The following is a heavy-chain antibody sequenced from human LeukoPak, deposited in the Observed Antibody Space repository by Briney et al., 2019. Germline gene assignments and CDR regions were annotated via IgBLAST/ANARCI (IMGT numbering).Heavy chain of an antibody. Sequence: ASVKVSRKASGGTFSSYTISWVRQAPGQGLEWMGRIIPILGIANYAQKFQGRVTITADKSTSTAYMELSSLRSEDTAVYYCARDRPVVDILSIWGQGTLVTVSS. CDR3: ARDRPVVDILSI. J-gene: IGHJ4*02. V-gene: IGHV1-69*04. CDR2: IIPILGIA. CDR1: GGTFSSYT. D-gene: IGHD3-9*01.